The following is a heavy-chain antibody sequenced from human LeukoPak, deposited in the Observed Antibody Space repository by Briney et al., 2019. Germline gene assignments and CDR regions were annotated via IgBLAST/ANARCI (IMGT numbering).Heavy chain of an antibody. V-gene: IGHV3-23*01. Sequence: GGSLRLSCVASGFTFSNYAMNWVRQAPGKGLEWVSGISKGGDGSYYTDAVKGRFTISRDNAKKTLYLEMSSLGVEDTAVYYCAKAMWPYYDESGHDSWGQGTLVTVSS. J-gene: IGHJ4*02. CDR2: ISKGGDGS. CDR1: GFTFSNYA. CDR3: AKAMWPYYDESGHDS. D-gene: IGHD3-22*01.